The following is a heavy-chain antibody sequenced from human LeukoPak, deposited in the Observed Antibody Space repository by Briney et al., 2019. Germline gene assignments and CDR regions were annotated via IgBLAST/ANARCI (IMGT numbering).Heavy chain of an antibody. CDR3: AEVVSTGYDNYFDY. J-gene: IGHJ4*02. CDR1: GFTFSNYG. V-gene: IGHV3-30*18. Sequence: PGGSLRLSCAASGFTFSNYGMLWVRQAPGKGLEWVALISYDGKNYNYADSVKGRFTISRDNSKNTLYLQMNSLRPEDTAVYYCAEVVSTGYDNYFDYWGQGTLVTVSS. CDR2: ISYDGKNY. D-gene: IGHD5-12*01.